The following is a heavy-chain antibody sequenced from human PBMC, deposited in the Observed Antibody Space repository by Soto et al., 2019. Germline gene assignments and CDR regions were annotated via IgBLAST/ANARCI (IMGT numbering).Heavy chain of an antibody. CDR2: INHSGST. Sequence: SETLSLTCTASGGSISSGGYYWSWIRQPPGKGLEWIGEINHSGSTNYNPSLKSRVTISVDTSKNQFSLKLSSVTAADTAVYYCARMAAAAVGFDYWGQGTLVTVSS. CDR3: ARMAAAAVGFDY. J-gene: IGHJ4*02. CDR1: GGSISSGGYY. D-gene: IGHD6-13*01. V-gene: IGHV4-39*07.